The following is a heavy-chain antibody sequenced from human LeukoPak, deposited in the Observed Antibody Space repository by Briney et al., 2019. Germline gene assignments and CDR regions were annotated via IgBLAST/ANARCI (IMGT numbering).Heavy chain of an antibody. CDR1: GFTFSSYS. V-gene: IGHV3-21*01. D-gene: IGHD3-22*01. CDR3: ARDPHDSSGYHSNFDY. CDR2: ISSSSSYI. J-gene: IGHJ4*02. Sequence: GGSLRLSCAASGFTFSSYSMNWVRQAPGKGLEWVSSISSSSSYIYYADSVKGRFTISRDNAKNSLYLQMNSLRAEDTAVYYCARDPHDSSGYHSNFDYWGQGTLVTASS.